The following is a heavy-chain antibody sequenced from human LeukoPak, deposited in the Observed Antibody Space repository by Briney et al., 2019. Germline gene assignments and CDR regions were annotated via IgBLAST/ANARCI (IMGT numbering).Heavy chain of an antibody. CDR2: INHGGST. D-gene: IGHD2-15*01. J-gene: IGHJ6*03. CDR3: ARFRCSGGSCYSRARYYYMDV. Sequence: SETLSLTCAVYGGSFSGHYWNWIRQPPGKGLEWIGEINHGGSTNYNPSLKSRVTISVDTSQNQFSLKLSSVTAADTAVYYCARFRCSGGSCYSRARYYYMDVWGKGTTVTVSS. CDR1: GGSFSGHY. V-gene: IGHV4-34*01.